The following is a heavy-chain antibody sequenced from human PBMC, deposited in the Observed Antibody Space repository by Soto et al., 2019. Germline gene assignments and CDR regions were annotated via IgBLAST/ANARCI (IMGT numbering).Heavy chain of an antibody. Sequence: ASVKVSCKVSGYTLTELSMHWVRQAPGKGLEWMGGFDPEDGETIYAQKFQGRVTMTEDTSTDTAYMELSSLRSEDTAVYYCARGNERPSRNWFDPWGQGTLVTVSS. V-gene: IGHV1-24*01. J-gene: IGHJ5*02. CDR3: ARGNERPSRNWFDP. D-gene: IGHD1-1*01. CDR1: GYTLTELS. CDR2: FDPEDGET.